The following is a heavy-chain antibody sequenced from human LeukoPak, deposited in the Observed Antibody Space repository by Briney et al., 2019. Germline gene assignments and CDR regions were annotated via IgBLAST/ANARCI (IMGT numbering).Heavy chain of an antibody. CDR2: ISHDGSNN. V-gene: IGHV3-30*18. CDR3: AKVRVGTAHFDY. D-gene: IGHD2-15*01. CDR1: GFTFSRYW. Sequence: GGSLRLSCAASGFTFSRYWMSWVRQAPGKGLEWVVVISHDGSNNNYADSVKGRFTISRDNSKNTLYLQMNSLRPEDTAVYYCAKVRVGTAHFDYWGQGTLVTVSS. J-gene: IGHJ4*02.